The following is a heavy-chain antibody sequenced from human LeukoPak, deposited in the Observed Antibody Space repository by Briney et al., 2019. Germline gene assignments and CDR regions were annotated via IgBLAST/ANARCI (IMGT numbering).Heavy chain of an antibody. CDR2: ISSGGKTI. CDR3: ARGAPYSSSWYQSVAPYYFDY. J-gene: IGHJ4*02. Sequence: PGGSLRLSCAASGFTFSDYYMSWIRQAPGKGLEWISYISSGGKTIYYADCVKGRFTISRDNSKNTLYLQMNSLRAEDTAVYDCARGAPYSSSWYQSVAPYYFDYWGQGTLVTVSS. V-gene: IGHV3-11*04. D-gene: IGHD6-13*01. CDR1: GFTFSDYY.